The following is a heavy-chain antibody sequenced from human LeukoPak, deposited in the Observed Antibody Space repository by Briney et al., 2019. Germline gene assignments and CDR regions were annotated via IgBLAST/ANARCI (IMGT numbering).Heavy chain of an antibody. V-gene: IGHV5-51*01. Sequence: GESLKISCYGSGYSFTNSWIGWVRQMPGKGLEWIGIISPGGSEIRDSPSFRGQVTISVDKSITTAYLQWSALKASDTAMYYCARHIAGNSSFASGGQGTLVTVS. D-gene: IGHD1-7*01. CDR3: ARHIAGNSSFAS. J-gene: IGHJ4*02. CDR2: ISPGGSEI. CDR1: GYSFTNSW.